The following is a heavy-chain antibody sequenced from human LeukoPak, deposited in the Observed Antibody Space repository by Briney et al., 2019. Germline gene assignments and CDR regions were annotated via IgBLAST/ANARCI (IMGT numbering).Heavy chain of an antibody. Sequence: KPSETLSLTCAVYGGSFSGYYWSWIRQPPGKGLEWIGEINHSGSTNYNPSLKSRVTISVDTSKNQFSLKLSSVTAADTAVYYCARRLYYYDSSGPYYFDYWGQGTLVTVSS. CDR3: ARRLYYYDSSGPYYFDY. D-gene: IGHD3-22*01. V-gene: IGHV4-34*01. CDR1: GGSFSGYY. CDR2: INHSGST. J-gene: IGHJ4*02.